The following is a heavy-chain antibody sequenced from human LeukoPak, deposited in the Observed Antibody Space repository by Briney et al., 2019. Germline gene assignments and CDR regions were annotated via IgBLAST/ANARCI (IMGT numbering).Heavy chain of an antibody. CDR1: GGSISSYY. CDR3: ARGYYYDSSGYFPAFDY. CDR2: IYYSGST. Sequence: SETLSLTCTVSGGSISSYYWSWIRQPPGKGLEWIGYIYYSGSTNYNPSLKSRVTISVDTSKNQFSLKLSSVTAADTAVYYCARGYYYDSSGYFPAFDYWGQGTLVTVSS. J-gene: IGHJ4*02. V-gene: IGHV4-59*01. D-gene: IGHD3-22*01.